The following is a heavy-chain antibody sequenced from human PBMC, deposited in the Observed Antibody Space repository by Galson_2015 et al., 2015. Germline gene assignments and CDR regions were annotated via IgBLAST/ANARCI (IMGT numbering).Heavy chain of an antibody. V-gene: IGHV1-18*01. CDR2: INAYNGNT. D-gene: IGHD2-2*01. CDR3: ARGDRCSSTSCYYPSVGAFDI. J-gene: IGHJ3*02. Sequence: CKASGYTFTSYVISWVRQAPGQGLEWMGWINAYNGNTNYAQNLQGRVTMTTDTSTSTAYMELRSLKSDDTGVFYCARGDRCSSTSCYYPSVGAFDIWGQGTVVTVSS. CDR1: GYTFTSYV.